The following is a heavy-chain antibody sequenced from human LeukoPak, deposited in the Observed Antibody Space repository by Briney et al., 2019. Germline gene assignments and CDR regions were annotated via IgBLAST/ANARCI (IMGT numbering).Heavy chain of an antibody. CDR3: AKLPGYGHYYYGMDV. J-gene: IGHJ6*02. D-gene: IGHD6-13*01. V-gene: IGHV3-23*01. CDR2: ISGSGGST. CDR1: GFTFSNYA. Sequence: GGSLRLSCAASGFTFSNYAMSWVRQAPGKGLEWVSAISGSGGSTYYADSVKGRFTISRDNSKNTLYLQMNSLRAEDTAVYYCAKLPGYGHYYYGMDVWGQGTTVTVSS.